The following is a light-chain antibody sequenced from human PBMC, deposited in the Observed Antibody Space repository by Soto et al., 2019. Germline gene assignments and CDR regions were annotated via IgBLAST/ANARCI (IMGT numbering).Light chain of an antibody. CDR2: LGS. CDR1: QSLLHTNGYNY. V-gene: IGKV2-28*01. CDR3: VQALQRLT. J-gene: IGKJ4*01. Sequence: DIVMTQSPLSLPVTPGEPASISCRSSQSLLHTNGYNYLDWYLQKPGQSPQLVIYLGSLRASGVPDRFSGSGSGTDFTLKISRVEAEDVGVYYCVQALQRLTFGGGTKVEIK.